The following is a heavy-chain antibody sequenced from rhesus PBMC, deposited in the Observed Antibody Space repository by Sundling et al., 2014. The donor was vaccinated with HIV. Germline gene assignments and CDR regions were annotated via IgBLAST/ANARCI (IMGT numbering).Heavy chain of an antibody. V-gene: IGHV4S9*01. J-gene: IGHJ4*01. Sequence: QVQLQESGPGLVKPSETLSLTCAVSGGSFSGYYWNWIRQPPGKGLEWIGNIYGNSASTYYNPSLKSRVAISKDTSKNQFFLKLSSVTAADTAVYYCARGDPWSGSYVPWGQGVLVTVSS. D-gene: IGHD1-44*02. CDR3: ARGDPWSGSYVP. CDR2: IYGNSAST. CDR1: GGSFSGYY.